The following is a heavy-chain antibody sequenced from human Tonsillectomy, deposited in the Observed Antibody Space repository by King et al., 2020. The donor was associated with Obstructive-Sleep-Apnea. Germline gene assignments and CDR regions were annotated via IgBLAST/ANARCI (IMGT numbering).Heavy chain of an antibody. CDR1: GFTLSDYY. CDR3: AKDVVTRDFYYGMDV. V-gene: IGHV3-11*01. Sequence: QLVQSGGGLVKPGGSLRLSCEASGFTLSDYYMSGIRQAPGKGLEWGSYSSTSGDTTDYSDSVRGRFMISRDNAKNSMFLHMNSLTAEDTAVYYCAKDVVTRDFYYGMDVWGQGTTVTVSS. CDR2: SSTSGDTT. J-gene: IGHJ6*02. D-gene: IGHD5-24*01.